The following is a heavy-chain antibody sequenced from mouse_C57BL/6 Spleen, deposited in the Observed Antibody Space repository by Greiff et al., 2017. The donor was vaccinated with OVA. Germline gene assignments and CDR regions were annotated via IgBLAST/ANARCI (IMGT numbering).Heavy chain of an antibody. Sequence: EVQLQQPGPELVKPGASVKISCKASGYSFTGYYMNWVKQSPEKSLEWIGEIHPSTGGTTYNQKFKAKATLTVDKSSSTAYMQLNSLTSEDDAVDYCARGGNVYPMDYWGQGTSVTVSS. CDR1: GYSFTGYY. J-gene: IGHJ4*01. CDR2: IHPSTGGT. D-gene: IGHD2-1*01. V-gene: IGHV1-42*01. CDR3: ARGGNVYPMDY.